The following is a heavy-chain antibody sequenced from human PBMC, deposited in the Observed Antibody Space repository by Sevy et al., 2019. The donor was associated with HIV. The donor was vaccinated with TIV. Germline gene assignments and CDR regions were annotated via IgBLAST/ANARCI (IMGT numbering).Heavy chain of an antibody. CDR3: TRGDPIVPPAGYYYHMDV. D-gene: IGHD1-26*01. CDR2: INSDGSST. Sequence: GGSLRLSCVASGFTFDSYWMHWVRQAPGKGLVWVSGINSDGSSTPYADSVKGRFTISRDNAKNTLYLQLNRLGAEDTAVYYCTRGDPIVPPAGYYYHMDVWGKGTTVTVSS. V-gene: IGHV3-74*01. J-gene: IGHJ6*03. CDR1: GFTFDSYW.